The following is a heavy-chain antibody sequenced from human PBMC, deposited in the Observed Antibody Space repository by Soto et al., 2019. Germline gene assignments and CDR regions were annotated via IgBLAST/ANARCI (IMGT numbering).Heavy chain of an antibody. J-gene: IGHJ6*02. CDR1: GFTFSSYG. V-gene: IGHV3-30*03. Sequence: PGXSLRLSCAASGFTFSSYGIHWVIQAPGKGLEWVAVISYDGSNKYYADSVKGRFTISRDNSKNTLYLQMNSLRADDTAVYYCARDFYDRSRYYYAMDVWGQGTTVTVSS. D-gene: IGHD3-22*01. CDR3: ARDFYDRSRYYYAMDV. CDR2: ISYDGSNK.